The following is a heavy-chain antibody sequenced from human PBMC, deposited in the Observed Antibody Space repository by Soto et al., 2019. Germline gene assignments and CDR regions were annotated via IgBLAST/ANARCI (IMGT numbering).Heavy chain of an antibody. V-gene: IGHV3-30*18. J-gene: IGHJ6*02. CDR3: AKEGSDCDILTGSGYYGMDV. CDR1: GFTFSSYG. D-gene: IGHD3-9*01. CDR2: TSYDGSSK. Sequence: QVQLVESGGGVVQPGRSLRLSCAASGFTFSSYGMHWVRQAPGKGLEWVAVTSYDGSSKYYADSVKGRFTISRDNSKNTLYLQMNSLRAEDTAVYYCAKEGSDCDILTGSGYYGMDVWGQGTTVTVSS.